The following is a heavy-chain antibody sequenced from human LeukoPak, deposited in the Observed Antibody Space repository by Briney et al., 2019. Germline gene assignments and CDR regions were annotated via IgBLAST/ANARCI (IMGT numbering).Heavy chain of an antibody. D-gene: IGHD1-26*01. CDR2: MNQDGSEK. CDR1: GFTFSSYW. V-gene: IGHV3-7*01. Sequence: GGSLRLSCAASGFTFSSYWMSWVRQAPGKGLEWVANMNQDGSEKYYVDSVKGRFTISRDNAKNSLYLQMNNLRAEDTAVYYCARGGELLRPANYWGQGTLVTVSS. J-gene: IGHJ4*02. CDR3: ARGGELLRPANY.